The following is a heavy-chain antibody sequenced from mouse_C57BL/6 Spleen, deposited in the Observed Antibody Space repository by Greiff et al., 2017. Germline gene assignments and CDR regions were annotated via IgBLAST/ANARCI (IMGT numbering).Heavy chain of an antibody. CDR1: GYTFTSYG. Sequence: VKLLESGAELARPGASVKLSCKASGYTFTSYGISWVKQRTGQGLEWIGEIYPRSGNTYYNEKFKGKATLTADKSSSTAYMELRSLTSEDSAVYFCARYDGYSDYYAMDYWGQGTSVTVSS. J-gene: IGHJ4*01. CDR2: IYPRSGNT. V-gene: IGHV1-81*01. D-gene: IGHD2-3*01. CDR3: ARYDGYSDYYAMDY.